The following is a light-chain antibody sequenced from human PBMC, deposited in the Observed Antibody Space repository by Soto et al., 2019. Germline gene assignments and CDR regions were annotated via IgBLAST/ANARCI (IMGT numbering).Light chain of an antibody. CDR2: GAS. J-gene: IGKJ1*01. CDR1: QSVSNNY. Sequence: EIVLTQSPGTLSLSPGERATLSCRAIQSVSNNYLAWYQQKPGQAPRLLIYGASNRATGIPDSFSGSGSGTDFTLTISRLEPEDFAVYYCQQYGSSPGTFGQGTKGDIK. CDR3: QQYGSSPGT. V-gene: IGKV3-20*01.